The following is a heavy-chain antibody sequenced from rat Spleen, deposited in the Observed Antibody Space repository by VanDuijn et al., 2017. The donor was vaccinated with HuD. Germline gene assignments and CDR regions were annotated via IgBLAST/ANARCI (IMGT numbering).Heavy chain of an antibody. CDR2: ISYDGSTT. D-gene: IGHD1-6*01. Sequence: EVQLVESDGGLVQPGRSLNLSCAASGFTFSDSYMSWVRQAPTKGLEWVATISYDGSTTYYRDSVKGRFTISRDNAESTLYLQMDSLRSEATATYYCASLMYTPDYLGVMDAWGQGASVTVSS. CDR3: ASLMYTPDYLGVMDA. V-gene: IGHV5-29*01. J-gene: IGHJ4*01. CDR1: GFTFSDSY.